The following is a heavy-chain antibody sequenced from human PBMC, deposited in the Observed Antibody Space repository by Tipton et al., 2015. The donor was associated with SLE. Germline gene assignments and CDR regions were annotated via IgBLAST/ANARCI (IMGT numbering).Heavy chain of an antibody. D-gene: IGHD6-13*01. V-gene: IGHV5-51*03. Sequence: QLVQSGGEVKKPGESLKISCKGSGYSFPNYWIAWVRQMPGKGLEWMGIIYPGDSDTRYSPSFQGQVTFSADRSINTAYLQWSSLKASDTAIYYCAIRAAAAGNWLDPWGQGTLVTVSS. CDR1: GYSFPNYW. CDR3: AIRAAAAGNWLDP. J-gene: IGHJ5*02. CDR2: IYPGDSDT.